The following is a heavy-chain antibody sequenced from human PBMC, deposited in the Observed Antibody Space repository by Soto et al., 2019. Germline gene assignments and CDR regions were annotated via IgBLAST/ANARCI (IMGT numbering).Heavy chain of an antibody. Sequence: PSETMSLSCTVSGASINTHYWSWIRQSPGKGLEWIGQVFYSGSTNYNPSLKSRVTISIDTSTKQFSLKLTSVTAADTAVYYCARSFMVPLDYFYGWGPGTLVTV. V-gene: IGHV4-59*11. J-gene: IGHJ1*01. D-gene: IGHD3-10*01. CDR3: ARSFMVPLDYFYG. CDR2: VFYSGST. CDR1: GASINTHY.